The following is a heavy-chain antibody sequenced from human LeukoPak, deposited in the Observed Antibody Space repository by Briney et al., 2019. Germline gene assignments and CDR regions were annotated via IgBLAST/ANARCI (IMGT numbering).Heavy chain of an antibody. CDR3: ARGSVTTVTTRDAFDI. CDR2: IIPILGIA. Sequence: ASVKVSCKASGGTFSSYATSWVRQAPGQGLEWMGRIIPILGIANYAQKFQGRVTITADKSTSTAYMELSSLRSEDTAVYYCARGSVTTVTTRDAFDIWGQGTMVTVSS. V-gene: IGHV1-69*04. D-gene: IGHD4-17*01. CDR1: GGTFSSYA. J-gene: IGHJ3*02.